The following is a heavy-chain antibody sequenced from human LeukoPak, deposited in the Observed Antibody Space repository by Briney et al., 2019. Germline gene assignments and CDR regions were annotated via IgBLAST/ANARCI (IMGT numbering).Heavy chain of an antibody. Sequence: GGSLRLSCAAPGFTVGSKYMNWVRQAPGKGLEWVSIIYSGSSTYYADSVKGRFTVSRDDSKNTLYPQMNSLRADDTAMYYCATVGDHYHWYLDLWGRGTLVSVSS. CDR2: IYSGSST. J-gene: IGHJ2*01. CDR1: GFTVGSKY. CDR3: ATVGDHYHWYLDL. V-gene: IGHV3-53*01. D-gene: IGHD3-10*01.